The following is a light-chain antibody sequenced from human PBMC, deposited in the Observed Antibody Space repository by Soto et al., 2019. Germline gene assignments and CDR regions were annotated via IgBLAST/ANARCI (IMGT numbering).Light chain of an antibody. CDR2: LGS. V-gene: IGKV2-28*01. CDR3: MQALLTLRS. CDR1: QSLLHSNGYNY. J-gene: IGKJ1*01. Sequence: DIVMTQSPLSLPVTPGEPASISCRSSQSLLHSNGYNYLDWYLQKPGQSPQLLIYLGSNRASGVPDRFSGSGAGTDFTLEISRVEAEDVGVYYFMQALLTLRSFGQGTKVAIQ.